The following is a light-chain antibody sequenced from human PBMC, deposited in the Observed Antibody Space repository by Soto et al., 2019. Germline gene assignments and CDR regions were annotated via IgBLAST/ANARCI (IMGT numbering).Light chain of an antibody. CDR3: QQYSSSPPEFT. CDR2: GAS. CDR1: QSVSSNY. V-gene: IGKV3-20*01. Sequence: EIVLTQSPGTLSVSPGERVTLSCRASQSVSSNYLAWYQQRPGQAPRPLIFGASYRATGIPDRFSGSGSGTNFTLTISRREAEDFAVYYCQQYSSSPPEFTFGPGTKVDSK. J-gene: IGKJ3*01.